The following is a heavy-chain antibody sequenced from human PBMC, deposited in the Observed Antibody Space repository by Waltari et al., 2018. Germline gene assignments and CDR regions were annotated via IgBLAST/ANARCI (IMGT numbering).Heavy chain of an antibody. Sequence: QVQLVQSGAEVKKPGSSVKVSCKASGGTFSSYAISWVRQAPGQGLEWRGGIIPIFGTANDAQKFQGRVTITADESTSTAYMELSSLRSEDTAVYYCASRKTFEYSSSRVYYYYMDVWGKGTTVTVSS. CDR2: IIPIFGTA. J-gene: IGHJ6*03. CDR3: ASRKTFEYSSSRVYYYYMDV. D-gene: IGHD6-6*01. V-gene: IGHV1-69*12. CDR1: GGTFSSYA.